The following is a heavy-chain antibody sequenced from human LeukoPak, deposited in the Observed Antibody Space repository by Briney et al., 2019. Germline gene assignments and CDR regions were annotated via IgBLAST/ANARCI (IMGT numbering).Heavy chain of an antibody. CDR1: GGSINSHY. CDR3: VRRDNTGWNYFDC. V-gene: IGHV4-59*08. J-gene: IGHJ4*02. CDR2: IYYSGST. Sequence: SETLSLTCTVSGGSINSHYWSWIRQSPGKGLEWIGDIYYSGSTKYNPSLKSRVTISVDAPKNDLSLRLTSVLAADTAIYYCVRRDNTGWNYFDCWGQGILVTVSS. D-gene: IGHD6-19*01.